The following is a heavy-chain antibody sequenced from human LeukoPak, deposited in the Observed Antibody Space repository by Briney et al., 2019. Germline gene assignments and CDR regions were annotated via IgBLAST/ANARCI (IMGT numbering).Heavy chain of an antibody. CDR2: IRYHGSNK. D-gene: IGHD5-24*01. CDR1: GFTFSSYG. CDR3: ASRRDGYSYYFDY. Sequence: GGSLRLSCAASGFTFSSYGMHWVRQLPGKGLEWVAVIRYHGSNKYYTDSVKGRFTISRDNSKNTLYLQMNSLRAEDTAVYYCASRRDGYSYYFDYWGQGTLVTVSS. V-gene: IGHV3-30*02. J-gene: IGHJ4*02.